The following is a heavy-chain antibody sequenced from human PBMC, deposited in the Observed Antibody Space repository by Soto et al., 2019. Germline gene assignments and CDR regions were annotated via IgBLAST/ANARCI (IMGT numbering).Heavy chain of an antibody. CDR2: ISSDNIYI. Sequence: GGSLRLSCAASGFTFSTYSMNWVRQAPGKGLEWVSSISSDNIYIYYADSVKGRFTVSRDNAKNSLYLQMNSLRAEDTAVYYCARDPNWSGPLFDYWGQRSLVTVSS. D-gene: IGHD3-3*01. CDR1: GFTFSTYS. V-gene: IGHV3-21*01. CDR3: ARDPNWSGPLFDY. J-gene: IGHJ4*02.